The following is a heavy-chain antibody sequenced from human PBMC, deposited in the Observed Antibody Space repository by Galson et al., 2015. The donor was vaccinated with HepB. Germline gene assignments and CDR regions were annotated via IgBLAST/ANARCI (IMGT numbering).Heavy chain of an antibody. Sequence: PALVKPTQTLTLPCTFPGFSLSTRGVSVGWIRQPPGEGLEWLAHISWNDDPRYSPSLKSRLTITKYTSKNQVVLTMNNMDPVDTGTYYFVHRLYERGSGLPSHFDYSGQGTLVTVSS. CDR3: VHRLYERGSGLPSHFDY. CDR1: GFSLSTRGVS. J-gene: IGHJ4*02. V-gene: IGHV2-5*01. D-gene: IGHD3-10*01. CDR2: ISWNDDP.